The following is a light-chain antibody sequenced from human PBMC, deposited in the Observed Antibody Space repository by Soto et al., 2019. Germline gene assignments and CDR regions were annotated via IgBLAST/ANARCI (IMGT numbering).Light chain of an antibody. CDR1: QSISSW. Sequence: DIQMTQSTSRLAAAVGERVTISFRASQSISSWLAWYQQKPGKAPKLLIYKASSLESGVPSRFSGSGSGTEFTLTISSLQPADFATYYCQQYNSYRTFGQGTKVDI. J-gene: IGKJ1*01. CDR3: QQYNSYRT. V-gene: IGKV1-5*03. CDR2: KAS.